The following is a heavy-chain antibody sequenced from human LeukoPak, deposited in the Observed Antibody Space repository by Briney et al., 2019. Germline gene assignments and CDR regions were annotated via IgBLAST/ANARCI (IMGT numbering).Heavy chain of an antibody. CDR1: GFTFSSYG. V-gene: IGHV3-48*01. J-gene: IGHJ4*02. CDR2: ITSSSSSI. D-gene: IGHD2/OR15-2a*01. CDR3: ARDNMGFDY. Sequence: QPGRSLRLSCAASGFTFSSYGMSWVRQAPGKGLEWVSYITSSSSSIYYADSVKGRFTISRDNAKNSLYLQMNSLRAEDTAVYYCARDNMGFDYWGQGTLVTVYS.